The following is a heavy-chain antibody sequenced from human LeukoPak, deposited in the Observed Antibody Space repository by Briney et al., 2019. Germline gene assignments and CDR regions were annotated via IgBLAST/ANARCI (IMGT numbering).Heavy chain of an antibody. CDR1: GGSISSYY. Sequence: PSETLSLTCTVSGGSISSYYWSWIRQPAGKGLEWIGRNYTSGSTNYNPSLKSRVTISVDTSKNQFSLKLSSVTAADTAVYYCAGYDFWSGYCNYWGQGTLVTVSS. CDR3: AGYDFWSGYCNY. J-gene: IGHJ4*02. V-gene: IGHV4-4*07. D-gene: IGHD3-3*01. CDR2: NYTSGST.